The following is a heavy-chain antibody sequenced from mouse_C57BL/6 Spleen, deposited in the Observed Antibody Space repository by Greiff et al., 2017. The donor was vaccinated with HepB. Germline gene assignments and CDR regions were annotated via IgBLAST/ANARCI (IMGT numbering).Heavy chain of an antibody. CDR1: GYTFTSYW. CDR3: ASAYYGSSEAMDY. CDR2: INPSNGGT. Sequence: QVQLQQSGTELVKPGASVKLSCKASGYTFTSYWMHWVKQRPGQGLEWIGNINPSNGGTNYNEKFQSKDTLTVDKSSSTAYMQLSSRTSEDSAGYYFASAYYGSSEAMDYWGQGTSVTVSS. J-gene: IGHJ4*01. D-gene: IGHD1-1*01. V-gene: IGHV1-53*01.